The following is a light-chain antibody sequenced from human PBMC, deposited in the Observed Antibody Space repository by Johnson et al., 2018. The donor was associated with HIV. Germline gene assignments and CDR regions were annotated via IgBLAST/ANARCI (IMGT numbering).Light chain of an antibody. CDR3: GSWDSSLSAFFV. J-gene: IGLJ1*01. CDR2: DNN. V-gene: IGLV1-51*01. CDR1: SSNIGSNY. Sequence: QPVLTQPPSVSAAPGQKVTISCSGSSSNIGSNYVSWYQHLPGTAPQLLIYDNNKRPSGIPDRFSGSKSGTSATLGITGLQTGDEADYYCGSWDSSLSAFFVFGTGTKVTVL.